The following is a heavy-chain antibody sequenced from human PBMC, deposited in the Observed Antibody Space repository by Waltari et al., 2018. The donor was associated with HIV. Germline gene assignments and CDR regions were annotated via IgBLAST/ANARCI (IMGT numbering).Heavy chain of an antibody. CDR2: INPNSGGT. CDR3: ARVPQGRLGELSTYYFDY. D-gene: IGHD3-16*01. J-gene: IGHJ4*02. V-gene: IGHV1-2*02. Sequence: QVQLVQSGAVVKKPGASVKVSCKTSGSTFSDNYVPWMRQAPGQGPEWMGWINPNSGGTNYAQRFQDRVTLTRDTHISTVFMDLSRLASDDTAVYYCARVPQGRLGELSTYYFDYWGQGSLVIVSS. CDR1: GSTFSDNY.